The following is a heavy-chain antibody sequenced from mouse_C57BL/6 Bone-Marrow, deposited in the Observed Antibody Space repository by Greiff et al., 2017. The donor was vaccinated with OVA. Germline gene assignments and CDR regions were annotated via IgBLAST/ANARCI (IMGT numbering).Heavy chain of an antibody. D-gene: IGHD1-1*02. CDR3: ARGWGFAY. J-gene: IGHJ3*01. CDR2: ISYDGSN. CDR1: GYSITSGYY. V-gene: IGHV3-6*01. Sequence: EVQLQQSGPGLVKPSQSLSPTCSVTGYSITSGYYWNWIRQFPGNKLEWMGYISYDGSNNYNPSLKNRISITRDTSKNQFFLKLNSVTTEDTATYYCARGWGFAYWGQGTLVTVSA.